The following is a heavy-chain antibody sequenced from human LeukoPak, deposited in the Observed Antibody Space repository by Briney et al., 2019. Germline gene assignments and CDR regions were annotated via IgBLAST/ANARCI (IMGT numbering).Heavy chain of an antibody. Sequence: GGSLRLSCAASGFTFSSYAMHWVRQAPGKGLEWVAVISYDGSNKYYADSVKGRFTISRDNSKNTLYLQMNSLRAEDTAVYYCAKFGYYHADAFDIWGQGTMVTVSS. J-gene: IGHJ3*02. CDR3: AKFGYYHADAFDI. D-gene: IGHD3-22*01. CDR1: GFTFSSYA. V-gene: IGHV3-30-3*02. CDR2: ISYDGSNK.